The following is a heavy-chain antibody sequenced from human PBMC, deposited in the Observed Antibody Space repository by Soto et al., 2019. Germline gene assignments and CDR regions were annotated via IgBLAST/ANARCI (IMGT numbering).Heavy chain of an antibody. CDR1: GSTFNRSS. J-gene: IGHJ4*02. CDR2: ISSESAYR. D-gene: IGHD3-16*01. CDR3: ARDTLRGDFDD. Sequence: PGGSLRLSCVASGSTFNRSSMNWVRQAPGKGLEWVSSISSESAYRYYADPAEGRFTVSRDNAKNSLFLQMDNLRVEDTAVYYCARDTLRGDFDDWGQGTLVTVSS. V-gene: IGHV3-21*06.